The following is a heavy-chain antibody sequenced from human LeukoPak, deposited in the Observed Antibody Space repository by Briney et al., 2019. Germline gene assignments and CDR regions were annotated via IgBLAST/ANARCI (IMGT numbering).Heavy chain of an antibody. CDR3: ARGSFGVVHA. CDR1: GVSISSSGHY. V-gene: IGHV4-30-2*05. D-gene: IGHD3-3*01. CDR2: VYQSGST. Sequence: SQTLSLTCTVSGVSISSSGHYWSWIRQPPGKGLEWIGYVYQSGSTYYNPSLKSRVTISVDTFKNQFSLKLSSVTAADTAVYYCARGSFGVVHAWGQGTLVTVSS. J-gene: IGHJ5*02.